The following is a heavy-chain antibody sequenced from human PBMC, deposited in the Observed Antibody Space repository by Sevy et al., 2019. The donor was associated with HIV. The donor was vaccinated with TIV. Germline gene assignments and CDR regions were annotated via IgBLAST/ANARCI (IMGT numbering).Heavy chain of an antibody. Sequence: GGSLRLSCAASGFSFSSYWMSWVRQAPGKGLEWVGRIKSKYDGGTTDYAAPVKGRCTVSRDDSKNTVYLQMNSLKAEDTAIYYCATGGYYFDYWGQGTLVTVSS. J-gene: IGHJ4*02. CDR2: IKSKYDGGTT. V-gene: IGHV3-15*01. CDR3: ATGGYYFDY. CDR1: GFSFSSYW. D-gene: IGHD3-22*01.